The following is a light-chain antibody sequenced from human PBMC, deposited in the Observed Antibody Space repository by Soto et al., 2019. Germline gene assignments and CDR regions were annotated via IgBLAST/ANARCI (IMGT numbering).Light chain of an antibody. CDR1: SSNIGSNT. CDR2: SNN. V-gene: IGLV1-44*01. CDR3: AACDDSLNGVV. J-gene: IGLJ2*01. Sequence: QSVLTQPPSASGTPGQRVTISCSGSSSNIGSNTVNWYQQLPGTAPKLLIYSNNQRPSGVPDRFSGSKSGTSASLAISGLQSEDEADYYCAACDDSLNGVVFGGGTKLTV.